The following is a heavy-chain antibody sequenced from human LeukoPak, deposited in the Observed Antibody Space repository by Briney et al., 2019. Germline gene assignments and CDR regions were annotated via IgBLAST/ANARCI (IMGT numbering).Heavy chain of an antibody. V-gene: IGHV3-72*01. CDR2: IKNKAGSYIT. D-gene: IGHD5-24*01. CDR1: GFTFSDHY. Sequence: GGSLRLSCAASGFTFSDHYMDWVRQAPGKGLEWVGRIKNKAGSYITEYAASVKGRFTISRDDSRNSLFLQMNSLKTEDTALYYCTRDTRDGIDYWGQGTLATVSS. CDR3: TRDTRDGIDY. J-gene: IGHJ4*02.